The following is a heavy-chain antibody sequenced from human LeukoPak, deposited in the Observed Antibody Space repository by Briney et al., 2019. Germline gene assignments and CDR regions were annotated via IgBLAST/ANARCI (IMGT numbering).Heavy chain of an antibody. V-gene: IGHV1-2*02. CDR3: ARGMGVLVPAATWFDP. CDR1: GYTFTGYY. CDR2: INPNSGGT. J-gene: IGHJ5*02. Sequence: ASVKVSCKASGYTFTGYYMHWVRQAPGQGLEWMGWINPNSGGTNYAQKFQGRVTMTRDTSIGTAYMDLSRLRSDDTAVYYCARGMGVLVPAATWFDPWGQGTLVTVSS. D-gene: IGHD2-2*01.